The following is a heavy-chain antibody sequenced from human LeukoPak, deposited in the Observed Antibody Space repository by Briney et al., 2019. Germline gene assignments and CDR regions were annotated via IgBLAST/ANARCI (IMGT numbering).Heavy chain of an antibody. CDR1: GFTFSSYS. CDR2: ISSSSSYI. V-gene: IGHV3-21*04. CDR3: AKVPSYYYDSSGYYYFQH. Sequence: GGSLRLSCAASGFTFSSYSMNWVRQAPGKGLEWVSSISSSSSYIYYADSVKGRFTISRDNSKNTLYLQMNSLRAEDTAVYYCAKVPSYYYDSSGYYYFQHWGQGTLVTVSS. D-gene: IGHD3-22*01. J-gene: IGHJ1*01.